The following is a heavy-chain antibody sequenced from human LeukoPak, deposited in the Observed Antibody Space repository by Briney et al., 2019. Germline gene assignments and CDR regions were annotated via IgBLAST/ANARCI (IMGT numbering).Heavy chain of an antibody. CDR3: VRDAVTAY. J-gene: IGHJ4*02. D-gene: IGHD2-21*02. CDR2: IKEDGSKK. Sequence: GGSLRLSCAASGFTFSEFWMSWVRQAPGKGLEWLANIKEDGSKKYYVDSVKGRFTISRDNAKNSLFLQMNSLRNEDTAVYYCVRDAVTAYWGQGTLVTVSS. V-gene: IGHV3-7*01. CDR1: GFTFSEFW.